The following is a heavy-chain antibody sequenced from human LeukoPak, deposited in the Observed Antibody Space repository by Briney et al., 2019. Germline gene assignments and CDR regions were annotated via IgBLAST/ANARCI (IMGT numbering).Heavy chain of an antibody. V-gene: IGHV1-18*01. CDR2: ISAYNGNT. CDR1: GYTFTSYG. J-gene: IGHJ6*02. D-gene: IGHD2-2*01. Sequence: ASVKVSCKASGYTFTSYGISWVRQAPGQGLEWMGWISAYNGNTNYAQKLQGRVTMTTDTSTSTDYMELRSLRSDDTAVYYCARVRGCCSSTSCYYYYGMDVWGQGTTVTVSS. CDR3: ARVRGCCSSTSCYYYYGMDV.